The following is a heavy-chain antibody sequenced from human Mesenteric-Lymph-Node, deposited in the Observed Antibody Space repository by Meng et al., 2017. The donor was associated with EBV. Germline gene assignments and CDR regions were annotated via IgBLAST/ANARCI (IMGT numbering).Heavy chain of an antibody. CDR1: CGSLRSGGYS. CDR3: ARADSSYASGTYYFNY. J-gene: IGHJ4*02. D-gene: IGHD3-10*01. Sequence: LLLPVDGSELVKPSRTRAPTRAIPCGSLRSGGYSWSWSRQPPGKGLEWIGYLYQSGTTYSNPSLKSRVTISLDRSKNQFSLRLTSVTAADTAVFYCARADSSYASGTYYFNYWGQGALVTVSS. V-gene: IGHV4-30-2*02. CDR2: LYQSGTT.